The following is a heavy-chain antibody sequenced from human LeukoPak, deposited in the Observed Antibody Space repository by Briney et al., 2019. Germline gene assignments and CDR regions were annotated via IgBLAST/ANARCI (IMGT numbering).Heavy chain of an antibody. D-gene: IGHD3-16*01. J-gene: IGHJ4*02. Sequence: SETLSLTCTVSGASISTDYCTWIRQPPGKGLEWIGYFSYSGSTSYNPSLESRVTTSVDKSKNQFSLKLSSVTAADTAVYYCARDHGGGSRHFDSWGQGILVTVSS. V-gene: IGHV4-59*01. CDR3: ARDHGGGSRHFDS. CDR2: FSYSGST. CDR1: GASISTDY.